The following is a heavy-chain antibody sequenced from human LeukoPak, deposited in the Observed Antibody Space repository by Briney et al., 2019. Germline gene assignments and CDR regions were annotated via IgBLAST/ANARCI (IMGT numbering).Heavy chain of an antibody. V-gene: IGHV3-33*01. D-gene: IGHD2-15*01. Sequence: PGGSLRLSCAAPGFTFSSYGMHWVRQAPAKGLEWVAVIWYDGSNTYYADSVKGRFTITRDKSKNTLYLQMNSLRAEDTAVYYCARIGYCSGGSCYWVYFDYWGQGTLVTVSS. J-gene: IGHJ4*02. CDR1: GFTFSSYG. CDR2: IWYDGSNT. CDR3: ARIGYCSGGSCYWVYFDY.